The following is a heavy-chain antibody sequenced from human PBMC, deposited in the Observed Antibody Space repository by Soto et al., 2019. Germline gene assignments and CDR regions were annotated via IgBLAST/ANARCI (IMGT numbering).Heavy chain of an antibody. CDR3: ARDGILYDRNGAYYVY. J-gene: IGHJ4*02. CDR2: IIPMFGKA. CDR1: GGTFSRFA. V-gene: IGHV1-69*13. D-gene: IGHD3-22*01. Sequence: ASVKVSCKASGGTFSRFAISWVRQAPGQGLEWMGGIIPMFGKANYAQKFQGRVTITADESTSTGYMELRSLTSEDTAVYYCARDGILYDRNGAYYVYWAEGTLVTVSS.